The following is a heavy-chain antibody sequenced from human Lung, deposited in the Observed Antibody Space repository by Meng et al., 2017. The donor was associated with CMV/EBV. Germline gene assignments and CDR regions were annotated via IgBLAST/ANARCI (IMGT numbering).Heavy chain of an antibody. CDR3: ARVVTALWGYYFDY. CDR1: GGSISSSNW. J-gene: IGHJ4*02. CDR2: IYHSGST. D-gene: IGHD2-21*02. V-gene: IGHV4-4*02. Sequence: QGELLESGPGLVRTSGTLSLPCGVSGGSISSSNWWSWVRQPPGKGLEWIGEIYHSGSTNYNPSLKSRVTISVDKSKNQFSLKLSSVTAADTAVYYCARVVTALWGYYFDYWGQGTLVTVSS.